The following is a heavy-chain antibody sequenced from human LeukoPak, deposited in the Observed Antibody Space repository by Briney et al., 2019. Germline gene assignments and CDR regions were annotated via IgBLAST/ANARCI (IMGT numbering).Heavy chain of an antibody. J-gene: IGHJ4*02. CDR3: ARDAPRDGYNLGGFDY. CDR1: GDSFSSVTDY. CDR2: GDYSGGT. D-gene: IGHD5-24*01. Sequence: SETLSLTCTVSGDSFSSVTDYWAWIRQPPGKGLEWIASGDYSGGTYYNPSLKSRVTISVDTSKNQFSLKLSSVTAADTAVYYCARDAPRDGYNLGGFDYWGQGTLVTVSS. V-gene: IGHV4-39*07.